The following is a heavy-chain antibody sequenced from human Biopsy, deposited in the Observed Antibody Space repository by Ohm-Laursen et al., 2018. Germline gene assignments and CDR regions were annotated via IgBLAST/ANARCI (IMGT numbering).Heavy chain of an antibody. Sequence: PPGTLSLTCTVSGDSVTKYYWSWIRQPPGKGLEWIGHIYYSVMTNYNPSLQSRVSISVDTSRNQVSLTLSSVTAADTAVYYCASAGYNPDWNFDLWGRGTRVTVS. CDR1: GDSVTKYY. CDR3: ASAGYNPDWNFDL. J-gene: IGHJ2*01. V-gene: IGHV4-59*02. D-gene: IGHD5-24*01. CDR2: IYYSVMT.